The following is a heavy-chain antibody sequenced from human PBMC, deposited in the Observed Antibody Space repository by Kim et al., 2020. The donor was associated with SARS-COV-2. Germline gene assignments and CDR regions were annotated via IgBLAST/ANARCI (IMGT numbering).Heavy chain of an antibody. CDR3: ARCGRNGYDYIYYFDY. Sequence: GGSLRLSCAASGFTVSSRCMSWVRQVPGKGLVWVSATYSGGSTNYADSVKGRFTVSRDNSKNTLYLQMNSLRADDTAVYYCARCGRNGYDYIYYFDYWGQGTLVTVSS. CDR1: GFTVSSRC. J-gene: IGHJ4*02. CDR2: TYSGGST. V-gene: IGHV3-53*01. D-gene: IGHD5-12*01.